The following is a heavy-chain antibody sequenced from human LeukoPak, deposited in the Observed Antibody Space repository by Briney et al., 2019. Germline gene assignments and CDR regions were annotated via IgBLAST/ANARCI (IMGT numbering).Heavy chain of an antibody. V-gene: IGHV4-4*02. CDR2: IYHSGST. J-gene: IGHJ4*02. D-gene: IGHD3-22*01. Sequence: SETLSLTCAVSGGSISSSNWWSWVRQPPGKGLEWIGEIYHSGSTNYNPSLKSRVTISVDKSKNQFSLKLSSVTAADTAVYYCARKYSLYYYDSSGYDYWGQGTLVTVSS. CDR3: ARKYSLYYYDSSGYDY. CDR1: GGSISSSNW.